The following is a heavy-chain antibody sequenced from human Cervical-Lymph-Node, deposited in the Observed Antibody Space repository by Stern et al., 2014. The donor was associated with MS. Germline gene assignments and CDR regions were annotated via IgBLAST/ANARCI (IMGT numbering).Heavy chain of an antibody. CDR3: ASSLDADYIGYFDS. Sequence: MQLVQSGAEVKKPGESLRISCRISGDSFSTYAIAWVRQMPGKGLEWIGMFYPSHSDIRYSPSFQGQVSISADQSISTAYLQWISLKASDSAIYYCASSLDADYIGYFDSWGQGTLVTVSS. CDR1: GDSFSTYA. D-gene: IGHD4-11*01. V-gene: IGHV5-51*03. CDR2: FYPSHSDI. J-gene: IGHJ4*02.